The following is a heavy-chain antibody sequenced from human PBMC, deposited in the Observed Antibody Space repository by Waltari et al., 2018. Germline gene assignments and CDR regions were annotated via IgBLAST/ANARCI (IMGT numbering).Heavy chain of an antibody. D-gene: IGHD6-19*01. Sequence: QVQLVQSGAEVKKPGSSVKVSCKASGGTFSSYAISWVRQAPGQGLEWMGGIIPIFGTANYAQKFQGRVTITRDTSAGTAYMELSSLRSEDTAGYYSARDLASVAGNNWGQGTLVTVSS. V-gene: IGHV1-69*05. CDR3: ARDLASVAGNN. CDR2: IIPIFGTA. CDR1: GGTFSSYA. J-gene: IGHJ4*02.